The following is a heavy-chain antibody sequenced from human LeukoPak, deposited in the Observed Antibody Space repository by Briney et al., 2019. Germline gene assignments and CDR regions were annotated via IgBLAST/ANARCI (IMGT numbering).Heavy chain of an antibody. V-gene: IGHV1-46*01. CDR2: INPSGGST. J-gene: IGHJ6*02. D-gene: IGHD2-15*01. CDR3: ARDQGSGDYYYYGMDV. CDR1: GYTFTSYY. Sequence: ASVKVSCKSSGYTFTSYYLHWVRQAPGQGLEWMGIINPSGGSTSYAQKFQGRVTMTRDTSTSTVYMELSSLRSEDTAVYYGARDQGSGDYYYYGMDVWGQGTTVTVSS.